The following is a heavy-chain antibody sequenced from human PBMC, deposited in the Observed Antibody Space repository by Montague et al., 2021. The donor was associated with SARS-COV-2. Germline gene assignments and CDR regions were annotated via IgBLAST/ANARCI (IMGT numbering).Heavy chain of an antibody. V-gene: IGHV4-59*01. Sequence: ETLSLTCSVSGGSLKNYYWSWIRQPPGKELEWMGYIDYSGSTNYNPSLRFRLTLSVDTSSNQFSLKLNSLTSADTAVYYCARIHSSGWAYFFDCWGQGTLVSVSS. CDR3: ARIHSSGWAYFFDC. D-gene: IGHD6-19*01. J-gene: IGHJ4*02. CDR2: IDYSGST. CDR1: GGSLKNYY.